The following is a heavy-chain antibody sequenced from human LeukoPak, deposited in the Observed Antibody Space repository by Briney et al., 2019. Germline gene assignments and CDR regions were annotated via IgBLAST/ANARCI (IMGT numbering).Heavy chain of an antibody. CDR3: AKVFRGMEWLLYVDY. CDR1: GFTFDDYA. J-gene: IGHJ4*02. V-gene: IGHV3-23*01. CDR2: ISGSGGST. Sequence: PGGSLRLSCAASGFTFDDYAMHWVRQAPGKGLEWVSAISGSGGSTYYADSVKGRFTISRDNSKNTLYLQMNSLRAEDTAVYYCAKVFRGMEWLLYVDYWGQGTLVTVSS. D-gene: IGHD3-3*01.